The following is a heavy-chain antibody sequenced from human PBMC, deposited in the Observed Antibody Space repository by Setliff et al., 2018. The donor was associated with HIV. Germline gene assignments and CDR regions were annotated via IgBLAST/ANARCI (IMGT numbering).Heavy chain of an antibody. CDR2: IYNTETT. Sequence: SETLSLTCIVSGAPISSGTWSWIRQPPGKGLQWIGLIYNTETTNYNPSLKSRVTISLDTSKNQFSLKLTSLTAADTAVYYCARGGTSSNWFDPWGQGTLVTVS. CDR3: ARGGTSSNWFDP. J-gene: IGHJ5*02. V-gene: IGHV4-59*01. CDR1: GAPISSGT. D-gene: IGHD2-2*01.